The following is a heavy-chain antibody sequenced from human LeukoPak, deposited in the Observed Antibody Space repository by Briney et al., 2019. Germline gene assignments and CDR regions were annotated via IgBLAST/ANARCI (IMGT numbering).Heavy chain of an antibody. D-gene: IGHD1-1*01. J-gene: IGHJ4*02. CDR3: AKASERGVHY. Sequence: PGGSLRLSCAASGLTFSSYGMHWVRQAPGKGLGWVAFIRYDGSNKHYADSVKGRFTISRDNSKNTLYLQMNSLRAEDTAVFYCAKASERGVHYWGQGTLVTVSS. CDR2: IRYDGSNK. V-gene: IGHV3-30*02. CDR1: GLTFSSYG.